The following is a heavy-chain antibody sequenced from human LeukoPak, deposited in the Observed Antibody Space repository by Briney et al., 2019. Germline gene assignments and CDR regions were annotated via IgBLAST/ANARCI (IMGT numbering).Heavy chain of an antibody. V-gene: IGHV4-34*01. D-gene: IGHD1-26*01. J-gene: IGHJ3*02. CDR3: ARGGVGAIDAFDI. CDR1: GGSFSGYY. Sequence: SETLSLTCAVYGGSFSGYYWSWIRQPPGKGLEWIGEINHSGSTNCNPSLKSRVTISVDTSKNQFSLKLSSVTAADTAVYYCARGGVGAIDAFDIWGQGTMVTVSS. CDR2: INHSGST.